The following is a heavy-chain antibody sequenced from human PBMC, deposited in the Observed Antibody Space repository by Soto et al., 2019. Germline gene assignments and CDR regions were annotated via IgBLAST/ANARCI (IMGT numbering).Heavy chain of an antibody. CDR1: GGSINSGVDF. D-gene: IGHD3-10*01. V-gene: IGHV4-31*03. Sequence: ASETLSLTCTVSGGSINSGVDFWSWIRQHPGKGLEWIGYISHSGRAFYNPSLKSRVSTSVDTSKNQFSLKLNSVTAADTAVYYCARGSNYGSRFDYWGQGTLVTVSS. CDR2: ISHSGRA. J-gene: IGHJ4*02. CDR3: ARGSNYGSRFDY.